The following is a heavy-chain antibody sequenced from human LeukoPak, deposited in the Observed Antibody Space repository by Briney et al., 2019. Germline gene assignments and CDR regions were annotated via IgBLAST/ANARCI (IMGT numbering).Heavy chain of an antibody. CDR1: GFTFSSYA. CDR3: AKCKIGWLQLQDY. CDR2: ISGSGGST. J-gene: IGHJ4*02. D-gene: IGHD5-24*01. V-gene: IGHV3-23*01. Sequence: GGSLRLSYAASGFTFSSYAMSWVRQAPGKGLEWVSAISGSGGSTYYADSVKGRFTISRDNSKNTLYLQMNSLRAEDTAVYYCAKCKIGWLQLQDYWGQGTLVTVSS.